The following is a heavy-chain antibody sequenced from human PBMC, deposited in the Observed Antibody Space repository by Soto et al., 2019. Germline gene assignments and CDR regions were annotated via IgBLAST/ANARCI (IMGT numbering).Heavy chain of an antibody. J-gene: IGHJ4*02. D-gene: IGHD2-2*02. Sequence: ASVKVSCKASGYTFTSYGISWVRQAPGQGLEWMGWISAYNGNTKYAQSFQGRVTITADKSTSTASLELSSLRSDDTAVYYCAREGRGKKAGYNGLVSLGYWGQGTLVTVSS. CDR3: AREGRGKKAGYNGLVSLGY. CDR2: ISAYNGNT. CDR1: GYTFTSYG. V-gene: IGHV1-18*01.